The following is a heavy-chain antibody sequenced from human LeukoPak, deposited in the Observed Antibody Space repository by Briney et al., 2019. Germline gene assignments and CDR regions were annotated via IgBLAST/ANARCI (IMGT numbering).Heavy chain of an antibody. CDR2: SNPNSGGT. V-gene: IGHV1-2*02. Sequence: ASVKVSCKASGYTFTGYYMHWVRQAPVQGLEWMGWSNPNSGGTNYAQKFQGRVTMTTDTSTSTAYMELRSLRSDDTAVYYCASAYTAEYFQHWGQGTLVTVSS. J-gene: IGHJ1*01. D-gene: IGHD4-11*01. CDR3: ASAYTAEYFQH. CDR1: GYTFTGYY.